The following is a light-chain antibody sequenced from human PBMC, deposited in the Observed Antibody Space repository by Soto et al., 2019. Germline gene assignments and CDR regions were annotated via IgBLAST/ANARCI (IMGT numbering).Light chain of an antibody. J-gene: IGLJ1*01. CDR1: SSDVESYNL. V-gene: IGLV2-11*01. CDR2: DVS. Sequence: QSELTQPASVSGSPGQSITISCTGTSSDVESYNLVSWYQQHPGKVPKVMIYDVSKRPSGVPDRFSGSKSGNTASLTLSGLQAEDEADYYCCSYAGSYTFYVFGTGTKVTVL. CDR3: CSYAGSYTFYV.